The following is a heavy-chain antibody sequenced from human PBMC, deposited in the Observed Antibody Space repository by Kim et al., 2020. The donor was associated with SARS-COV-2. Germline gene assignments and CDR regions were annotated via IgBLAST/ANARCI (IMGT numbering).Heavy chain of an antibody. CDR1: GGSISSYY. CDR2: IYYSGST. CDR3: ARDILTGYLNWFDP. V-gene: IGHV4-59*01. D-gene: IGHD3-9*01. J-gene: IGHJ5*02. Sequence: SETLSLTCTVSGGSISSYYWSWIRQPPGKGLEWIGYIYYSGSTNYNPSLKSRVTISVDTSKNQFSLKLSSVTAADTAVYYCARDILTGYLNWFDPWGQGTLVTVSS.